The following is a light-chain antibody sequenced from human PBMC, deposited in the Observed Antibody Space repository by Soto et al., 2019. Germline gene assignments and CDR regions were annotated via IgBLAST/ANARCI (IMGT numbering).Light chain of an antibody. CDR3: QQRSNWPPIT. CDR1: QSVSSC. CDR2: DAS. J-gene: IGKJ5*01. V-gene: IGKV3-11*01. Sequence: DIFLTPSPATLSLSPGERATLSFRGCQSVSSCLAWYQQKPGQAPRLLIYDASNRATGIPARFSGSGSGTDFTLTISSLEPEDFAVYYCQQRSNWPPITFGQGTRLEIK.